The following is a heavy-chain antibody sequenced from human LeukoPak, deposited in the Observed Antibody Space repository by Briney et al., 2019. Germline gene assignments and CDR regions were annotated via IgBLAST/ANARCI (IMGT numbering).Heavy chain of an antibody. Sequence: SETLSLTCTVSGGSISSYYWSWIRQPPEKGLEWIGYIYYSGSTNYNPSLKSRVTISVDTSKNQFSLKLSSVTAADTAVYYCAGQRGPYYFDYWGQGTLVTVSS. J-gene: IGHJ4*02. D-gene: IGHD3-10*01. CDR3: AGQRGPYYFDY. CDR2: IYYSGST. V-gene: IGHV4-59*01. CDR1: GGSISSYY.